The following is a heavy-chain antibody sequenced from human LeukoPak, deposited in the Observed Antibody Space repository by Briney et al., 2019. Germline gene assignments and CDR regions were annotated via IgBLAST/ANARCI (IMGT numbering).Heavy chain of an antibody. Sequence: GGSLRLSCAASGFTFSSYSMNWVRQAPGKGLEWVSSISSSRSYIYYADSVKGRFTISRDNAKNSLYLQMNSLRAEDTAVYYCARATPYGDYGDYWGQGTLVTVSS. CDR2: ISSSRSYI. J-gene: IGHJ4*02. D-gene: IGHD4-17*01. CDR3: ARATPYGDYGDY. CDR1: GFTFSSYS. V-gene: IGHV3-21*01.